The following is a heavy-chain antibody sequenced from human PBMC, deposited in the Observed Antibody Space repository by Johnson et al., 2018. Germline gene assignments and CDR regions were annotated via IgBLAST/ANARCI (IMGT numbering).Heavy chain of an antibody. V-gene: IGHV3-30*18. CDR3: AKDGAFGFGELGEHYVDV. CDR2: ISYDGSNK. CDR1: GFTFSSYG. J-gene: IGHJ6*03. D-gene: IGHD3-10*01. Sequence: QVQLVQSGGGVVQPGRSLRLSCAASGFTFSSYGMHWVRQAPGKGLEWVAVISYDGSNKYYADSVKGRFTISRDNSKNTLYLQMNSLRAEDTAVYYWAKDGAFGFGELGEHYVDVWGKGTTVTVSS.